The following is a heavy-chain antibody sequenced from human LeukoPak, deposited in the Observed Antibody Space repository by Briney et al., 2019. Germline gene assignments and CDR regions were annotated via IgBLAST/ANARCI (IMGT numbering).Heavy chain of an antibody. CDR3: AKNMRLSDYYYYGMDV. CDR2: ISGSGGST. V-gene: IGHV3-23*01. J-gene: IGHJ6*02. CDR1: GFTFSSYA. Sequence: GGSLRLSCAASGFTFSSYAMSWVRQAPGKGLEWVSAISGSGGSTYYADSVKGRFTISRDNSKNTLYPQMNSLRAEDTAVYYCAKNMRLSDYYYYGMDVWGQGTTVTVSS. D-gene: IGHD6-25*01.